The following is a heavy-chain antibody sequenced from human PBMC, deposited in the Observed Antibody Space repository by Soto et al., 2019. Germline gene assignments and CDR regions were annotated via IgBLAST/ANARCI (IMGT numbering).Heavy chain of an antibody. J-gene: IGHJ6*02. CDR1: GFTFSSYA. V-gene: IGHV3-30-3*01. D-gene: IGHD3-10*01. Sequence: QVQLVESGGGVVQPGRSLRLSCAASGFTFSSYAMHWVRQAPGKGLEWVAVISYDGSNKYYADSVKGRFTISRDNSKNTLYLQMNSLRAEDTAVYYCAREVFTMVRGVITGHYYYGMDVWGQGTTVTVSS. CDR2: ISYDGSNK. CDR3: AREVFTMVRGVITGHYYYGMDV.